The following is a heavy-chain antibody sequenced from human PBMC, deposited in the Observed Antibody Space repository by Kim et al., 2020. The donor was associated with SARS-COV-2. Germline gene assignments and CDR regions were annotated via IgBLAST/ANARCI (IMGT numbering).Heavy chain of an antibody. CDR1: GGSISSYY. D-gene: IGHD1-7*01. V-gene: IGHV4-4*07. Sequence: SETLSLTCTVSGGSISSYYWSWIRQPAGKGLEWIGRIYTSGSTNYNPSLKSRVTMSVDTSKNQFSLKLSSVTAADTAVYYCARDLVTWNYVPFDIWGQGTMVTVSS. CDR3: ARDLVTWNYVPFDI. CDR2: IYTSGST. J-gene: IGHJ3*02.